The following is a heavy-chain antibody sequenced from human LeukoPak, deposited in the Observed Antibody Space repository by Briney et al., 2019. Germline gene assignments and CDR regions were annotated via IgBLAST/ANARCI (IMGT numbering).Heavy chain of an antibody. CDR1: GYTFTSYY. CDR3: ARDQQWLTTAYGMDV. J-gene: IGHJ6*02. D-gene: IGHD6-19*01. V-gene: IGHV1-46*01. CDR2: INPSGGST. Sequence: ASVKVSCKASGYTFTSYYMHWVRQAPGQGLEWMGIINPSGGSTSYEQKFQGRVTMTRDTSTSTVYMELSSLRSEDTAAYYCARDQQWLTTAYGMDVWGQGTTVTVSS.